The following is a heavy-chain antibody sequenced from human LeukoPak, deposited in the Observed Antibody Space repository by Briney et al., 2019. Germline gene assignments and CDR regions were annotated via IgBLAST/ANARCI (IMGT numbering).Heavy chain of an antibody. CDR1: GFTFTSYG. J-gene: IGHJ6*03. CDR3: AKFSSGVRYFDWLLKADYYMDV. CDR2: ITYSGGNT. V-gene: IGHV3-23*01. Sequence: GGSLRLSCEASGFTFTSYGMSWFRQAPGKGLEWVSSITYSGGNTYYADSVKGRFTIFRDNSKNTLYLQMNSLRAEDTAVYYCAKFSSGVRYFDWLLKADYYMDVWGKGTTVTVSS. D-gene: IGHD3-9*01.